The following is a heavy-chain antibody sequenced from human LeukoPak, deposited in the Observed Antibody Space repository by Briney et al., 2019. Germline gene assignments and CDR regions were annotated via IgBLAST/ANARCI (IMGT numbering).Heavy chain of an antibody. V-gene: IGHV3-23*01. J-gene: IGHJ6*02. CDR3: AKDSSTTNYYYGMDV. Sequence: PGGSLRLSCAASGFTFSNYAMNWVRQAPGKGLALVASISGGGDRTYYADSVKGRFTISRDNSKNTLSLLLNSLRAEDTALYYCAKDSSTTNYYYGMDVWGQGTTVTVSS. CDR1: GFTFSNYA. D-gene: IGHD6-13*01. CDR2: ISGGGDRT.